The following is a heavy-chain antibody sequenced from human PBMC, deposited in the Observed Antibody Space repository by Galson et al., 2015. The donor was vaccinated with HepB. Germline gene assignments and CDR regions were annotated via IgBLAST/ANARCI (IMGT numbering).Heavy chain of an antibody. CDR3: ARWDGGY. CDR2: INPDGSTT. D-gene: IGHD1-26*01. CDR1: GFTFSSSW. J-gene: IGHJ4*02. V-gene: IGHV3-74*01. Sequence: SLRLSCAASGFTFSSSWMHWVRQPPGKGLVWVSRINPDGSTTNYADSVKGRFTISRDNAKNTLFLQMDGLRAEDTAVYYCARWDGGYWGQGTLVTVSS.